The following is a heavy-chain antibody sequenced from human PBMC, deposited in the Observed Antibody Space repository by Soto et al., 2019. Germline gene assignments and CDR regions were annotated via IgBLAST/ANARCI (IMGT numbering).Heavy chain of an antibody. D-gene: IGHD3-3*01. CDR2: IRSKAYGGTT. CDR1: GFTFGDYA. Sequence: GGSLRLSCTASGFTFGDYAMSWFRQAPGKGLEWVGFIRSKAYGGTTEYAASVKGRFTISRDDSKSIAYLQMNSLKTEDTAVYYCTRGSFFGVVKTFDYWGQGTLVTVSS. J-gene: IGHJ4*02. V-gene: IGHV3-49*03. CDR3: TRGSFFGVVKTFDY.